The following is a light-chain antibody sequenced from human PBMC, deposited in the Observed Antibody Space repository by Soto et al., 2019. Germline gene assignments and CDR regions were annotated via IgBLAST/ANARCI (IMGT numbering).Light chain of an antibody. CDR2: GAS. Sequence: EIVLTQSPGTLSLSPGERATLSCRASQRVSSNYLAWYQQKPGQAPRLLIYGASSRATGIPDSFSGSGSGTDFTLTISRLEPEDFAVYYCQQYGTSGTFGGGTKVEIK. J-gene: IGKJ4*01. CDR3: QQYGTSGT. CDR1: QRVSSNY. V-gene: IGKV3-20*01.